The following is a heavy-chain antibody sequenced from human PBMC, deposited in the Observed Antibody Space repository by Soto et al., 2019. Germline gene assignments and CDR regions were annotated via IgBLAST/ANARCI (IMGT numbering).Heavy chain of an antibody. D-gene: IGHD6-19*01. Sequence: EVQLVESGGGLVQPGRSLRLSCAASGFTFDDYAMHWVRQAPGTGLEWVSGISWNSGSIGYADSVKGRFTISRDNAKNSLYLQMNSLRAEDTAVYYCAKGGSGWYLAWWFDPWGQGTMVTVSS. CDR3: AKGGSGWYLAWWFDP. V-gene: IGHV3-9*01. J-gene: IGHJ5*02. CDR2: ISWNSGSI. CDR1: GFTFDDYA.